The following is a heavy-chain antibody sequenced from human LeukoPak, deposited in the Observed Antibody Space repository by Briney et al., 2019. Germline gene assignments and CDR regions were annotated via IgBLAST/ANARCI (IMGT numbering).Heavy chain of an antibody. CDR3: AKGPSSTSIEIDY. CDR2: ISGSGGRT. D-gene: IGHD6-13*01. J-gene: IGHJ4*02. Sequence: GGSLRLSCAASGFTFSSYAISWVRQAPGKGLEWVSAISGSGGRTYYADSVKGRFTISRDNSENTLYLQMNSLRAEDTAVYYCAKGPSSTSIEIDYWGQGTLVTVSS. V-gene: IGHV3-23*01. CDR1: GFTFSSYA.